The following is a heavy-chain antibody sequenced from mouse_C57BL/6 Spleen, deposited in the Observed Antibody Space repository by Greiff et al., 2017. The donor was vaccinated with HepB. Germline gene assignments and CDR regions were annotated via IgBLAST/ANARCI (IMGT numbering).Heavy chain of an antibody. CDR1: GYTFTSYW. D-gene: IGHD1-1*01. J-gene: IGHJ3*01. CDR2: IHPNSGRT. CDR3: TSYGRFAY. Sequence: VQLQQPGAELVKPGASVKLSCKASGYTFTSYWMHWVKQRPGQGLEWIGMIHPNSGRTNYNEKFKSKATLTVDKSSSTAYMQRSSLTSEDAAVYYCTSYGRFAYWGQGTLVTVSA. V-gene: IGHV1-64*01.